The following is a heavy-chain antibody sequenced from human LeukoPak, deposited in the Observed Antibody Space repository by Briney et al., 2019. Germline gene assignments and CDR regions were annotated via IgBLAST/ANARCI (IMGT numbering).Heavy chain of an antibody. CDR2: MNPNSGNT. CDR3: ASWPVLQENDAFDI. D-gene: IGHD3-10*01. J-gene: IGHJ3*02. Sequence: ASVKVSCKASGYTFTSYDINWVRQAPGQGLEWMGWMNPNSGNTDYAQKFQGRVTMTRNTSISTAYMELSSLRSEDRAVYYCASWPVLQENDAFDIWGQGTMVTVSS. CDR1: GYTFTSYD. V-gene: IGHV1-8*01.